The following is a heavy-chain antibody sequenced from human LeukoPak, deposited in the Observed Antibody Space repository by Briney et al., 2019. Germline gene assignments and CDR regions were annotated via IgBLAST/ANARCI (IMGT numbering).Heavy chain of an antibody. CDR3: TRGSSSQRDN. D-gene: IGHD2-15*01. Sequence: VASVKVSCKASGYTFTSRDINWVRQAAGQGLEWMGWMNPNSGNTGYGQSFQGRITMTRDISIGTAYMELSNLTSEDTAIYYCTRGSSSQRDNWGQGTLVTVSA. J-gene: IGHJ4*02. CDR1: GYTFTSRD. V-gene: IGHV1-8*01. CDR2: MNPNSGNT.